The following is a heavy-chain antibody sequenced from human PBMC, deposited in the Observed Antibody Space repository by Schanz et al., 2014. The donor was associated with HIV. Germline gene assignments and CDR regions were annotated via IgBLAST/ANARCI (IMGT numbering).Heavy chain of an antibody. D-gene: IGHD6-19*01. CDR1: GFKFSRYW. Sequence: EVQLVESGGGLVQPGGSLRLSCAASGFKFSRYWMTWVRQAPGKGLEWVANIKEDGREEYHADSVKGRFTISRDNAKNSLFLQMESLRAEDTAVYYCAKSHKHDSSDYYRFYYFGMDVWGQGTTVTVSS. CDR2: IKEDGREE. V-gene: IGHV3-7*01. CDR3: AKSHKHDSSDYYRFYYFGMDV. J-gene: IGHJ6*02.